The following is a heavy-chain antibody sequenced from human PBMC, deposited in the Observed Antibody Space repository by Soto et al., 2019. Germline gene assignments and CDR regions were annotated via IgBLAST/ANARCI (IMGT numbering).Heavy chain of an antibody. CDR3: AGERSALPGARDAMDV. CDR1: GFTFTNYA. J-gene: IGHJ6*02. Sequence: EVQLSESGGDLRQPGGSLRLSCAASGFTFTNYAMTWVRQTPGKGLEWVSGISASGGLKYYADSVQGRFTVSRDNSKKSVYLEMNSLTADDTAVYYCAGERSALPGARDAMDVWGQGTTVTVSS. CDR2: ISASGGLK. D-gene: IGHD1-26*01. V-gene: IGHV3-23*01.